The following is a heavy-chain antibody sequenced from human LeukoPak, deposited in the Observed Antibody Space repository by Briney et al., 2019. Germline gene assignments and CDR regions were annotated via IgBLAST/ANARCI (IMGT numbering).Heavy chain of an antibody. Sequence: PGRSLRLSCAASGFTFSDYAMHWVRQAPGKGLEPLALISYDGTNKYYAESVRGRFTISRDNSRSTLYLYMNSLTGADTSVYYCALTTIGVVYYFDYWGQGTLVTVSS. J-gene: IGHJ4*02. V-gene: IGHV3-30*04. D-gene: IGHD1/OR15-1a*01. CDR2: ISYDGTNK. CDR1: GFTFSDYA. CDR3: ALTTIGVVYYFDY.